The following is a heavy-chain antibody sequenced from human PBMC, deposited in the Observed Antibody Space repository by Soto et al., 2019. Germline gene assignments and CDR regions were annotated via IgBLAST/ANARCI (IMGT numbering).Heavy chain of an antibody. CDR1: GYTCTIYD. CDR3: ERGRRLSPDY. CDR2: MNPNSGNT. V-gene: IGHV1-8*01. D-gene: IGHD5-12*01. Sequence: APVKLSCGASGYTCTIYDINWVRQATGQGLEWMGWMNPNSGNTGYAQKFQGRVTMTRNTSISTAYMELSSLRSEDTAVYYCERGRRLSPDYWGQGTLVTV. J-gene: IGHJ4*02.